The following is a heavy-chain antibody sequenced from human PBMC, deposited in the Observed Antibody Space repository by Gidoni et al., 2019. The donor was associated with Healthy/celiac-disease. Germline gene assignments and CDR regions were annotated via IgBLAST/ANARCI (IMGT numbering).Heavy chain of an antibody. Sequence: QVQLQQWGAGLLKPSETLSLTCAVYGGSFSGYYWSWIRQPPGKGLEWIGEINHSGSTNYNPSLKGRVTISVETSKNQFSLKLSSGTAADTAVDYWARGGVGATHPFDYWGQGTLVTVSS. CDR2: INHSGST. CDR1: GGSFSGYY. J-gene: IGHJ4*02. D-gene: IGHD1-26*01. CDR3: ARGGVGATHPFDY. V-gene: IGHV4-34*01.